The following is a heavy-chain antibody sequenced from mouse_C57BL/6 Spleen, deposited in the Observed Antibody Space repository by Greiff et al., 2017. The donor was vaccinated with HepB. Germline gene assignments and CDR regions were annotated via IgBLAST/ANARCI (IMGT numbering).Heavy chain of an antibody. Sequence: EVMLVESGGDLVKPGGSLKLSCAASGFTFSSYGMSWVRQTPDKRLEWVATISSGGSYTYYPDSVKGRFTISRDNAKNTLYLQMSSLKSEDTAMYYCARQDSAGYGYWGQGTTLTVSS. J-gene: IGHJ2*01. D-gene: IGHD3-2*02. CDR2: ISSGGSYT. CDR3: ARQDSAGYGY. CDR1: GFTFSSYG. V-gene: IGHV5-6*01.